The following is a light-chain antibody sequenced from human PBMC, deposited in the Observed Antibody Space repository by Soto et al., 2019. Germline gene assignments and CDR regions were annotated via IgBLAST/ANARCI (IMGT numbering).Light chain of an antibody. CDR1: SSDVGSYNV. J-gene: IGLJ3*02. CDR3: CSYAGNRDFWL. Sequence: QSALTQPASVSGSPGQSITISCTGTSSDVGSYNVVSWYQQHPGKAPKLIIYEASERPSGVSNRFSGSKSGNTASLTVSGLQAEDEATYFCCSYAGNRDFWLFGGGTQLTVL. V-gene: IGLV2-23*01. CDR2: EAS.